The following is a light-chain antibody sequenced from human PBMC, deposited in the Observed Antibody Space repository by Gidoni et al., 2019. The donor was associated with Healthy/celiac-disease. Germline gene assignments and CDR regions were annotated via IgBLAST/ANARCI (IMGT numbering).Light chain of an antibody. J-gene: IGLJ2*01. Sequence: SYALTHPSSVSVSPGQTARITCSGDVLAKKYARWFQQKPGQAPVLVIYKDSERPSGSPERFSGASSGTTVTLTISGAQVEDEADYYCYSAADNLEVVFGGGTKLTVL. V-gene: IGLV3-27*01. CDR1: VLAKKY. CDR2: KDS. CDR3: YSAADNLEVV.